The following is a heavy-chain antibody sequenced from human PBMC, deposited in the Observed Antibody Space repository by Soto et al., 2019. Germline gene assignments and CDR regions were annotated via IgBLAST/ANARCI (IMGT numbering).Heavy chain of an antibody. J-gene: IGHJ4*02. V-gene: IGHV1-18*01. CDR1: GYTFTSYG. Sequence: QVQLVQCGAEVKKPGASVKVSCMASGYTFTSYGISWVRQAPGQGIEWMGWISAYNGNTNYAQKLQGRVTMTTDTSTSTAYMELRSLRSDDTAVYYCARDLVPYYDSSGYPHDYWGQGTLVTVSS. D-gene: IGHD3-22*01. CDR2: ISAYNGNT. CDR3: ARDLVPYYDSSGYPHDY.